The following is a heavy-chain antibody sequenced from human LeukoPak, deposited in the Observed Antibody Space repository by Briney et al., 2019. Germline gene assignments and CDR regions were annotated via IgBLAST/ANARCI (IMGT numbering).Heavy chain of an antibody. J-gene: IGHJ4*02. V-gene: IGHV3-21*01. D-gene: IGHD4-11*01. Sequence: GGSLRLSCAASGFTFSSYSMNWVRQAPGKGLEWVSSISSSSYIYYADSVKGRFTISRDNAKNSLYLQMNSLRAEDTAVYYCARANPATTVTTFDYWGQGTLVTVSS. CDR3: ARANPATTVTTFDY. CDR1: GFTFSSYS. CDR2: ISSSSYI.